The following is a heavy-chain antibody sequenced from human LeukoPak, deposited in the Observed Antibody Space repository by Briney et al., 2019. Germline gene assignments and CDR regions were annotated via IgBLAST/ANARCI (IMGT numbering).Heavy chain of an antibody. CDR1: TLSFSCYY. CDR3: ARVGGPNLLRYFDWGPFDY. V-gene: IGHV4-34*01. Sequence: SETLSLNGAVYTLSFSCYYWRWIRQPPGKGLEWIVEINHSGSTNYNPSLKSRVNISVDTSKNQFSATLSSVTAADTAVYYCARVGGPNLLRYFDWGPFDYWGQGTLVTVSS. CDR2: INHSGST. D-gene: IGHD3-9*01. J-gene: IGHJ4*02.